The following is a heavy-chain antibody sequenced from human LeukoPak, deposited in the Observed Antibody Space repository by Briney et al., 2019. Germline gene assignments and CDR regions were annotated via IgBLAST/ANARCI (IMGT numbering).Heavy chain of an antibody. CDR2: IINDGSRT. J-gene: IGHJ4*02. CDR1: GFTFSSYW. Sequence: GGSLRLSCAASGFTFSSYWMHWVRQAPGKGLVWVSHIINDGSRTTYADSVKGRFTISRDNAKNMVYLQMNSLRAEDTAVYYCARGLFSGSFFDYWGQGTLVTVSS. D-gene: IGHD1-26*01. CDR3: ARGLFSGSFFDY. V-gene: IGHV3-74*03.